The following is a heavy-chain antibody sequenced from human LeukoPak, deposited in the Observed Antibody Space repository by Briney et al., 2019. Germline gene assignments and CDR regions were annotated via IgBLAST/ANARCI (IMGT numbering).Heavy chain of an antibody. CDR1: GFTFSSYS. V-gene: IGHV3-21*01. CDR2: ISSSSSYI. Sequence: GGSLRLSCAASGFTFSSYSMNWVRQAPGKGLEWVSSISSSSSYIYYADSVKGRFTISRDNAKNSLYLQMNSLRAEDTAVYYCARGQDYPTYYYYGMDVWGQGTTVTVSS. D-gene: IGHD4-11*01. J-gene: IGHJ6*02. CDR3: ARGQDYPTYYYYGMDV.